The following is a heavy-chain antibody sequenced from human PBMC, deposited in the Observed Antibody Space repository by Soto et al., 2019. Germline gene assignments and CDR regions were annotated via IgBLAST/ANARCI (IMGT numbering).Heavy chain of an antibody. CDR2: ISGYDGNT. J-gene: IGHJ4*02. D-gene: IGHD6-13*01. V-gene: IGHV1-18*04. CDR3: ARSSSSDY. CDR1: GYTFTTNS. Sequence: ASVKVSCKASGYTFTTNSISWVRQAPGQGLEWMGWISGYDGNTNYAQKLQGRVTMTTDTSTSTAYMELRSLRSDDTAVYYCARSSSSDYWGQGTLVTVSS.